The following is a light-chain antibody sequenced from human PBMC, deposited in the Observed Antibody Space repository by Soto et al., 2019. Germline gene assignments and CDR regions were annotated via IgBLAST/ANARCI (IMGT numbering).Light chain of an antibody. Sequence: DIQMTQSPSTLSASVGDRVTITCRASQSISSWLAWYQQKPGKAPKLLIYKASSLESGVPSRFSGSGSGTEFTLTISSLQPDDFATYYCQQYNSYPYAFGQGTRLEIK. CDR2: KAS. CDR1: QSISSW. J-gene: IGKJ5*01. CDR3: QQYNSYPYA. V-gene: IGKV1-5*03.